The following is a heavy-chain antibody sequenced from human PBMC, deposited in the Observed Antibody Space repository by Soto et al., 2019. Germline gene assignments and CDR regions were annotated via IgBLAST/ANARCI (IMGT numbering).Heavy chain of an antibody. CDR2: ISAYNGNT. D-gene: IGHD2-2*01. CDR1: GYTFASYG. CDR3: ARVGAEVTSRLDP. Sequence: GASVKVSCKASGYTFASYGITWVRQAPGQGLEYMGWISAYNGNTNYAQKLQGRVTMTTDTSTSTAYMELRSLRSDDTAVYYCARVGAEVTSRLDPWGQGTLVTVSS. J-gene: IGHJ5*02. V-gene: IGHV1-18*01.